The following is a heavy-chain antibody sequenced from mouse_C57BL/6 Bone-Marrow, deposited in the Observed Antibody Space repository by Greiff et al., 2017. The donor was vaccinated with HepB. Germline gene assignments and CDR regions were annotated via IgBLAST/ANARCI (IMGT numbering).Heavy chain of an antibody. CDR3: ARPMIRAWFAY. Sequence: EVMLVESGGGLVKPGGSLKLSCAASGFTFSSYTMSWVRQTPEKRLEWVATISGGGGNTYYPDSVKGRFTISRDNAKNTLFLQMTSLRSEDTAMYYCARPMIRAWFAYWGQGTLVTVSA. CDR2: ISGGGGNT. V-gene: IGHV5-9*01. D-gene: IGHD2-4*01. J-gene: IGHJ3*01. CDR1: GFTFSSYT.